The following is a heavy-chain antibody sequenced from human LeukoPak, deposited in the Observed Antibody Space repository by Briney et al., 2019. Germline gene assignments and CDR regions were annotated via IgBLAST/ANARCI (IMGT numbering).Heavy chain of an antibody. J-gene: IGHJ5*02. CDR1: GYTFSSYG. CDR2: ITAYNGYT. V-gene: IGHV1-8*02. CDR3: ARGNKWLRSGVSDP. D-gene: IGHD5-12*01. Sequence: ASVKVSCKASGYTFSSYGIAWVRQAPGQGLEWLGWITAYNGYTRHAQKFQGRVTMTRNTSISTAYMELSSLRSEDTAVYYCARGNKWLRSGVSDPWGQGTLVTVSS.